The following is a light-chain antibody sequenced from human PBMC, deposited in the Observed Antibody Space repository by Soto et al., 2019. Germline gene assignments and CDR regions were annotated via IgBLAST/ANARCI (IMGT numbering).Light chain of an antibody. CDR1: TGAVTSGHY. Sequence: QSVVTQEPSLTVSPEGTVTLTCGSNTGAVTSGHYPYWFQQKPGQAPRTLIYDTNNKHSWTPARFSGSLLGDKAALTRSGAQPEDEAEYYCSLSYGAFAMFGGGTKLTVL. CDR3: SLSYGAFAM. CDR2: DTN. V-gene: IGLV7-46*01. J-gene: IGLJ3*02.